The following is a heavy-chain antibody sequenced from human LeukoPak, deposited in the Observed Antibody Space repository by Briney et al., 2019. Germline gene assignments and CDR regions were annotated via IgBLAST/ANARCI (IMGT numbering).Heavy chain of an antibody. D-gene: IGHD4-17*01. Sequence: GGSLRLSCAASGFTFSSYGMHWVRQAPGKGLEWAAFIRYDGSNKYHADSVKGRFTISRDNSKNTLYLQMNSLRAEDTAVYYCAKEPAVTTLEDYWGQGTLVTVSS. CDR3: AKEPAVTTLEDY. CDR1: GFTFSSYG. V-gene: IGHV3-30*02. CDR2: IRYDGSNK. J-gene: IGHJ4*02.